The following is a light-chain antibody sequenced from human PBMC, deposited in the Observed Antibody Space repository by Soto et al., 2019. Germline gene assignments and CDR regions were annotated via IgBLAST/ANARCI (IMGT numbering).Light chain of an antibody. CDR3: CSYAGSSTVV. Sequence: QSALTQPASVSGSPGQSITISCTGTSSDIGSYNFVSWYQQHAGKAPKVIIYEASKRPSGVSNRFSASKSGNTASLTISGLQPEDEADYYCCSYAGSSTVVFGGGTKVTVL. V-gene: IGLV2-23*01. CDR1: SSDIGSYNF. J-gene: IGLJ2*01. CDR2: EAS.